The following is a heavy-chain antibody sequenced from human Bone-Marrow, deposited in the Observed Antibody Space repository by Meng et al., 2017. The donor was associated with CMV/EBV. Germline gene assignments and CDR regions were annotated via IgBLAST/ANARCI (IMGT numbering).Heavy chain of an antibody. CDR1: GYTFTSYD. J-gene: IGHJ6*02. CDR2: MNPNSGNT. V-gene: IGHV1-8*03. CDR3: ARAGVRYLGARYYYYGMDV. Sequence: ASVKVSCKASGYTFTSYDINWVRQATGQGLEWMGWMNPNSGNTGYAQKFQGRVTITRNTSISTAYMELSSLRSEDTAVYYCARAGVRYLGARYYYYGMDVWGQGTTVTVSS. D-gene: IGHD3-9*01.